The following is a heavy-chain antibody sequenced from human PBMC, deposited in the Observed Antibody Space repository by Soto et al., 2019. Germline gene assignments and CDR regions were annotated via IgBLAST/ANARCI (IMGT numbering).Heavy chain of an antibody. Sequence: QVQLVQSGAEEKKPGASVKVSCKASGYTFTGYAMHWVRQAPGQRLEWMGWINAGNGNTKYSQKFQVRVTITRDTSASTAYIELSSLRSEDTALYYCARAVAVPADLDYWGQGTLVTVSS. CDR3: ARAVAVPADLDY. D-gene: IGHD6-19*01. CDR1: GYTFTGYA. J-gene: IGHJ4*02. CDR2: INAGNGNT. V-gene: IGHV1-3*05.